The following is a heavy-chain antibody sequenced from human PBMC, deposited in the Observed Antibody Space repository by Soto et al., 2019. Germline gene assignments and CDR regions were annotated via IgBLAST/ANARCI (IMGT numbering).Heavy chain of an antibody. CDR3: ARGGGVAVRPHYYYYCMDV. CDR1: VFSVSNNY. V-gene: IGHV3-53*01. CDR2: IYSDGST. D-gene: IGHD6-6*01. J-gene: IGHJ6*02. Sequence: EVQLVESGGGLIQPGGSLRLSCVASVFSVSNNYMSWVRQAPGKGLEWVSVIYSDGSTYYAASVKGRFTISRDNSRNTVCLETNSRRAGDTAVDYCARGGGVAVRPHYYYYCMDVWGQGTTVTVSS.